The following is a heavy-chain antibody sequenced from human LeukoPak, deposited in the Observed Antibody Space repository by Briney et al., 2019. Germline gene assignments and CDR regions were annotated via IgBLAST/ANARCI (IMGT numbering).Heavy chain of an antibody. V-gene: IGHV3-23*01. Sequence: PGGSLRLSCVASGFTFSSYAMSWVRQAPGRGLEWVSAISGSGGSIYYADSVKGRFTISRDNSKNTLYLQMNSLRAEDTAVYYCAKDHSGYEDYWGQGTLVTVSS. J-gene: IGHJ4*02. CDR2: ISGSGGSI. D-gene: IGHD5-12*01. CDR3: AKDHSGYEDY. CDR1: GFTFSSYA.